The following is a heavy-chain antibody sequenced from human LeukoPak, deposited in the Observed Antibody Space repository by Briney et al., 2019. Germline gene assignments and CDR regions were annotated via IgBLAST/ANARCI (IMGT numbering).Heavy chain of an antibody. J-gene: IGHJ5*02. D-gene: IGHD2-2*01. CDR3: ARDTGYCSSTSCLNWFDP. CDR1: GGTFSSYT. V-gene: IGHV1-69*04. Sequence: SVKVSCKASGGTFSSYTISWVRQAPGQGLECMGRIIPILGIANYAQKFQGRVTITADKSTSTAYMELSSLRSEDTAVYYCARDTGYCSSTSCLNWFDPWGQGTLVTVSS. CDR2: IIPILGIA.